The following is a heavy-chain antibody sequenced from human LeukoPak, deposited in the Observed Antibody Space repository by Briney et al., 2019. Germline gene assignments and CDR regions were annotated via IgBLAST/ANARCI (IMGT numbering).Heavy chain of an antibody. J-gene: IGHJ3*02. CDR1: GYSISSGYY. D-gene: IGHD4-11*01. CDR2: IYHSGST. V-gene: IGHV4-38-2*01. CDR3: ARQCLQGDAFDI. Sequence: PSETLSLTCAVSGYSISSGYYWGWIRQPPGKGLEWIGSIYHSGSTYYNPSLKSRVTISVDTSKNQFSLKPSSVTAADTAVYYCARQCLQGDAFDIWGQGTMVTASS.